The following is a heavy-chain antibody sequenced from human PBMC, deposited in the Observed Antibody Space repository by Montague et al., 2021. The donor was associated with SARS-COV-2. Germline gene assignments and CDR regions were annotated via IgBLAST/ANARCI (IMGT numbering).Heavy chain of an antibody. CDR3: AVTYYYGSGFDY. D-gene: IGHD3-10*01. CDR2: IYHSGST. Sequence: SETLSLTCTVSGVSISSGSYYWNWIRQHPGKGLEWIGEIYHSGSTNYNPSLKSRVTISVDKSKNQFSLKLSSVTAADTAVYYCAVTYYYGSGFDYWGQGTLVTVSS. V-gene: IGHV4-39*07. J-gene: IGHJ4*02. CDR1: GVSISSGSYY.